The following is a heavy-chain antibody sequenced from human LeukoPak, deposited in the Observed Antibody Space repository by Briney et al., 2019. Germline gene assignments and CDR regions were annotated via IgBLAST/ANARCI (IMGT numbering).Heavy chain of an antibody. J-gene: IGHJ5*02. V-gene: IGHV1-18*01. D-gene: IGHD3-3*01. CDR1: GYTFTNYG. CDR3: ARITYDFWSGYYMPDDP. Sequence: ASVKVSCKASGYTFTNYGISWVRQAPGQGLEWMGWISIYNGNTDYAQKLRGRVTMTTDTSTSTAYMGLRSLRSDDTAVYYCARITYDFWSGYYMPDDPWGQGTLVTVSS. CDR2: ISIYNGNT.